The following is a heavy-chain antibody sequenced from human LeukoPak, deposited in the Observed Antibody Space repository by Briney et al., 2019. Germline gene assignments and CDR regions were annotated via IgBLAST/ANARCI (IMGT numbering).Heavy chain of an antibody. V-gene: IGHV3-48*02. CDR3: ARGPSSNWSGLDF. J-gene: IGHJ4*02. D-gene: IGHD6-13*01. CDR1: GFAFSSYN. CDR2: IGSSGSPT. Sequence: GGSLRLSCAASGFAFSSYNMNWVRQAPGKGLEWISYIGSSGSPTHYADSVGGRFTISRDNAKNSLYLQMNSLRDEDTAVYYCARGPSSNWSGLDFWGQGTLLTVSS.